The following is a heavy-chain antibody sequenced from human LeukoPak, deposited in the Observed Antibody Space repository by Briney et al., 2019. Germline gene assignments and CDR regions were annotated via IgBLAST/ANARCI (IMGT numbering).Heavy chain of an antibody. CDR2: INHSGST. CDR1: GGSFSGYY. V-gene: IGHV4-34*01. J-gene: IGHJ6*03. D-gene: IGHD5-18*01. CDR3: ARGGYSYGYPYYYYMDV. Sequence: PSETLSLTCAVYGGSFSGYYWSWIRQPPGKGLEWIGEINHSGSTNYNPSLKSRVTISVDTSKNQFSLKLSSVTAADTAVYYYARGGYSYGYPYYYYMDVWGKGTTVTVSS.